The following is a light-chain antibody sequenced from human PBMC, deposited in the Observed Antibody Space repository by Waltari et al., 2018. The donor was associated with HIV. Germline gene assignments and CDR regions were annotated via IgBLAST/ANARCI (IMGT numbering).Light chain of an antibody. V-gene: IGKV1-5*03. Sequence: DIQMAQSPSTLSAYLGDRVTITCRASQSVTKYLAWYQQKPGKAPSLLIYRASTLETGVPSRFSGSGSGTEFTLIISSLQPDDFATYYCQQYNSYPWTFGQGTRVEIK. CDR2: RAS. J-gene: IGKJ1*01. CDR3: QQYNSYPWT. CDR1: QSVTKY.